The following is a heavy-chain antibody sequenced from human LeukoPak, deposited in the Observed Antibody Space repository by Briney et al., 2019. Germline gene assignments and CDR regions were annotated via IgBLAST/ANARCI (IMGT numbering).Heavy chain of an antibody. D-gene: IGHD3-22*01. Sequence: SETLSLTCTVSGGSISSGDYYWSWIRQPPGEGLEWIGYIYYSGSTYYNPSLKSRVTISVDTSKNQFSLKLSSVTAADTAVYYCANTYYYDSSGLLFDYWGQGTLVTVSS. CDR3: ANTYYYDSSGLLFDY. CDR2: IYYSGST. CDR1: GGSISSGDYY. V-gene: IGHV4-30-4*01. J-gene: IGHJ4*02.